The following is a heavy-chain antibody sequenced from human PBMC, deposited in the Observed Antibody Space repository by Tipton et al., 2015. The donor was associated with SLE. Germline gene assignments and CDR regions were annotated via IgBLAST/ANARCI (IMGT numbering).Heavy chain of an antibody. CDR3: AKDKRYHCSAGTCYWYFDY. D-gene: IGHD2-15*01. J-gene: IGHJ4*02. CDR2: ITWDGHST. Sequence: GSLRLSCAASGFTFDDYTMHWVRQVPGKGLEWVSFITWDGHSTDYADSVKGRFTISRDNSKNSLYLQMNSLRIEDSALYYCAKDKRYHCSAGTCYWYFDYWGQGTLVTVSS. V-gene: IGHV3-43*01. CDR1: GFTFDDYT.